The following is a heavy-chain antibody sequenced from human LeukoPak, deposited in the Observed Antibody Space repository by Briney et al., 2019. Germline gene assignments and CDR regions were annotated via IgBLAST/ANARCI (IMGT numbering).Heavy chain of an antibody. D-gene: IGHD4-17*01. CDR3: ARVQSDDYGDYEDSY. J-gene: IGHJ4*02. V-gene: IGHV1-69*13. Sequence: SVKVSRKASGGTFSSYAISWVRQAPGQGLEWMGGIIPIFGTANYAQKFQGRVTITADESTSTAYMELSSLRSEDTAVYYCARVQSDDYGDYEDSYWGQGTLVTVSS. CDR1: GGTFSSYA. CDR2: IIPIFGTA.